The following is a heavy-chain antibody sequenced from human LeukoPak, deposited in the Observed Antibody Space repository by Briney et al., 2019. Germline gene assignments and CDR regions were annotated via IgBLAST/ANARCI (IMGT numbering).Heavy chain of an antibody. Sequence: ASVKVSCKASGYTFTGYYMHWVRQAPGQGLEWMGWINPNSGGTNYAQKFQGRVTMTRDTSISTAYMELSRLRSDDTAVYYCAKDLESSSWSEPNDYWGQGTLVTVSS. CDR2: INPNSGGT. V-gene: IGHV1-2*02. D-gene: IGHD6-13*01. CDR3: AKDLESSSWSEPNDY. J-gene: IGHJ4*02. CDR1: GYTFTGYY.